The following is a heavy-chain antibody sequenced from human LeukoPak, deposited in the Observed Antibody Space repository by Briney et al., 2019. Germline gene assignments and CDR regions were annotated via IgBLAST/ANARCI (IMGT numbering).Heavy chain of an antibody. CDR3: ARDLSTLSPRRFAY. V-gene: IGHV1-18*01. D-gene: IGHD2/OR15-2a*01. CDR2: ISTYNGDT. Sequence: PGASVKVSCKATGYTFTSYGISWVRQAPGQGLEWMGWISTYNGDTNYAQKLQGRVTMTTDTSTSTAYMELRNLRSDDTAVYYCARDLSTLSPRRFAYWGQGTLVTVSS. CDR1: GYTFTSYG. J-gene: IGHJ4*02.